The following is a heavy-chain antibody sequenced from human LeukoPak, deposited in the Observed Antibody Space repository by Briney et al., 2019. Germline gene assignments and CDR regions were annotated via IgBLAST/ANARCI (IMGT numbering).Heavy chain of an antibody. Sequence: SETLSLTCTVSGGSISSGNYYWSCIPPPAGQGLEWIGRIHSSGSTNYNPSLKSRVTISVDTSKNQFSLKLSSVTAADTAVYYCARVVIMVRGVIAYDAFDIWGQGTMVTVSS. CDR1: GGSISSGNYY. D-gene: IGHD3-10*01. CDR3: ARVVIMVRGVIAYDAFDI. J-gene: IGHJ3*02. CDR2: IHSSGST. V-gene: IGHV4-61*02.